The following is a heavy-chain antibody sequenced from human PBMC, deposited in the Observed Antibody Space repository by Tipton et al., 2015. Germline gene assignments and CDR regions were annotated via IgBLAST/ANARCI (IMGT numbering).Heavy chain of an antibody. CDR3: ARDVNGGYFDR. CDR2: IKHDGTEK. Sequence: EASGFTFSSYWMSWVRRAPGQGLEWVGQIKHDGTEKWYLDSMEGRFTISRDNAKNSLYLQMTSLRVDDTTVYYCARDVNGGYFDRWGQGTTVTVSP. CDR1: GFTFSSYW. J-gene: IGHJ3*02. D-gene: IGHD2/OR15-2a*01. V-gene: IGHV3-7*01.